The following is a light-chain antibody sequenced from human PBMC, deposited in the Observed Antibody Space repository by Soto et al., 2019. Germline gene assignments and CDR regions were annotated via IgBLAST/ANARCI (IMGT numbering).Light chain of an antibody. Sequence: QSVLTQPPSASGTPGQRVTISCSGSSSNIGRNAVSWYQQLPGTAPKLLIYSNDQRPSGFPDRFSGAKSGTSASLAISGLQSEDEADYYCAAWDDSLSGRVVFGGGTQLTVL. CDR2: SND. CDR3: AAWDDSLSGRVV. CDR1: SSNIGRNA. V-gene: IGLV1-44*01. J-gene: IGLJ2*01.